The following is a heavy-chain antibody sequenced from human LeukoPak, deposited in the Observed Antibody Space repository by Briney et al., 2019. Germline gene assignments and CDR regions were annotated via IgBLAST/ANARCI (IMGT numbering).Heavy chain of an antibody. J-gene: IGHJ4*02. D-gene: IGHD2-2*01. CDR1: GYIFTSYG. CDR2: INPNSGGT. Sequence: ASVKVSCKASGYIFTSYGISWVRQAPGQGLEWMGWINPNSGGTNYAQKFQGRVTMTRDTSISTAYMELSRLRSDDTAVYYCARAYCSSTSCYRGYWGQGTLVTVSS. V-gene: IGHV1-2*02. CDR3: ARAYCSSTSCYRGY.